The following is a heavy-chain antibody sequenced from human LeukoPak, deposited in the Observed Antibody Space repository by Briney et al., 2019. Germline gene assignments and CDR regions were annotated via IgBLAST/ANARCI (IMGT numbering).Heavy chain of an antibody. CDR1: GFAFSSYG. V-gene: IGHV3-30*18. J-gene: IGHJ6*02. CDR2: ISYDGSNK. CDR3: AKDIVVVPAAIRFVGGDSYHYGMDV. D-gene: IGHD2-2*02. Sequence: GGSLRLSCAASGFAFSSYGMHWVRQAPGKGLEWVAVISYDGSNKYYADSVKGRFTISRDNSKNTLYLQMNSLRAEDTAVYYCAKDIVVVPAAIRFVGGDSYHYGMDVWGQGTTVTVSS.